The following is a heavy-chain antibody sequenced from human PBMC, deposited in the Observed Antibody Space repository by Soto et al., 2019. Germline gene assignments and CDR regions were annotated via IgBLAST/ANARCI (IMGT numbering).Heavy chain of an antibody. CDR2: ISGGGDNT. D-gene: IGHD1-26*01. CDR3: AKVYYSGTLTGAFDI. J-gene: IGHJ3*02. V-gene: IGHV3-23*01. CDR1: GLTFRNHA. Sequence: GWCLRLSCAVSGLTFRNHAMHWVRQAPGKGLQWVSGISGGGDNTFYADSVKGRFTISRDNSMSTLYLHMNSLRAEDTDVYYCAKVYYSGTLTGAFDIWGQGTMVTVSS.